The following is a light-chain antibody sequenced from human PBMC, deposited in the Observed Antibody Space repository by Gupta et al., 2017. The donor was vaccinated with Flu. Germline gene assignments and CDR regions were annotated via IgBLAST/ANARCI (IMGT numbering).Light chain of an antibody. Sequence: SVGDRVTITCRASQGISSYLAWYQQKPGKAPKLLIYATSTLQSGVPSRFSGSGSGTEFTLTISSLQPEDFATYYCQQLNSLFTFGPGTKVDIK. CDR1: QGISSY. J-gene: IGKJ3*01. CDR2: ATS. CDR3: QQLNSLFT. V-gene: IGKV1-9*01.